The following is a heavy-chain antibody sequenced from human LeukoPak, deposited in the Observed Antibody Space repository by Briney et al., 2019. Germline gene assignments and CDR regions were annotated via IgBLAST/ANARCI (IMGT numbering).Heavy chain of an antibody. J-gene: IGHJ4*02. Sequence: GGSLRLSCTASGFTFSIYAVSWVRQAPGKGLEWVSAINDGGSSTYHADSVKGRFTISRDNSKNTLSLQMNSLRVEDTAVYYCAKGSSGARPYYFDYWGQGTLVTVSS. V-gene: IGHV3-23*01. CDR3: AKGSSGARPYYFDY. CDR1: GFTFSIYA. CDR2: INDGGSST.